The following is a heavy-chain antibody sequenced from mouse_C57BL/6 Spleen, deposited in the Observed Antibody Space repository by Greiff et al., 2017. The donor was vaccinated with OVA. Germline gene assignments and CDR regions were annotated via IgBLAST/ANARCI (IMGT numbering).Heavy chain of an antibody. Sequence: VQLQQSGPELVKPGASVKISCKASGYSFTDYYMNWVKQSPEKGLEWIGEINPSTGGTTYNQKFKDKATLTVDKSSSTAYMQLKSLTSEDSAVYYCARRGYSKCLAYWGQGTLVTVSA. CDR1: GYSFTDYY. D-gene: IGHD2-5*01. CDR3: ARRGYSKCLAY. CDR2: INPSTGGT. V-gene: IGHV1-42*01. J-gene: IGHJ3*01.